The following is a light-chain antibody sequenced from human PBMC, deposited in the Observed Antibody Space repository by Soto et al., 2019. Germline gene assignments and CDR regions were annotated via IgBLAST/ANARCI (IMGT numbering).Light chain of an antibody. CDR1: QSISSSY. J-gene: IGKJ2*01. Sequence: EIVLTQSPGTLSLSPGERATLSCRASQSISSSYLAWYQQKPGQAPRLLIYGASSRATGIPDMFSGSGSGTDFPLTISRLEPEDFAVYYCQQYGNSPYTFGQGTRLEIK. V-gene: IGKV3-20*01. CDR3: QQYGNSPYT. CDR2: GAS.